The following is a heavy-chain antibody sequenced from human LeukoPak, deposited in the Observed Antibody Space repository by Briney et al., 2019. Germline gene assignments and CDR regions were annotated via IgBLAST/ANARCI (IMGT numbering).Heavy chain of an antibody. CDR3: ARDYQGGYGDKTVDY. CDR1: GGSISSSNW. J-gene: IGHJ4*02. CDR2: IYYSGST. V-gene: IGHV4-4*02. D-gene: IGHD5-18*01. Sequence: PSETLSLTCAVSGGSISSSNWWSWVHHPPGKGLEWIGSIYYSGSTYYNPSLKSRVTISVDTSKNQFSLKLSSVTAADTAVYYCARDYQGGYGDKTVDYWGQGTLVTVSS.